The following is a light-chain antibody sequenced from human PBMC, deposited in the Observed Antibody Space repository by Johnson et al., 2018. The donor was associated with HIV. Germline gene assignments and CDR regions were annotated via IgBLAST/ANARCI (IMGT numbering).Light chain of an antibody. Sequence: SVLTQPPSVSAAPGQKVTISCSGSSSNIGNNYVSWYQQFPGTAPKLLIYDNNKRPSGIPDRFSGSKSGTSATLGITGLQTGDEVDYFCGTWDSSLSAGGYVFGTGTKVTVL. CDR2: DNN. CDR1: SSNIGNNY. CDR3: GTWDSSLSAGGYV. J-gene: IGLJ1*01. V-gene: IGLV1-51*01.